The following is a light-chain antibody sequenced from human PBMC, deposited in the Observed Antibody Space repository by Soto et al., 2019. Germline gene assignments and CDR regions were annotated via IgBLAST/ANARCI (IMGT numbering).Light chain of an antibody. CDR2: MGS. J-gene: IGKJ4*01. Sequence: DIVMTQSPLSLPVTPGEPASISCRSSQSLLHSNGYNYLDWYLQKPGQSPQVLIYMGSIRASGVPDRFSGSGSGTDFTLKISRVEAEDVGIYYCMQALQTPLTFGGGTKVETK. CDR3: MQALQTPLT. V-gene: IGKV2-28*01. CDR1: QSLLHSNGYNY.